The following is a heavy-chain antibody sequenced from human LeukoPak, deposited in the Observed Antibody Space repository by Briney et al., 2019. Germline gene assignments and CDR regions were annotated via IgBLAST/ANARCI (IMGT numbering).Heavy chain of an antibody. D-gene: IGHD6-19*01. J-gene: IGHJ4*02. V-gene: IGHV4-59*01. CDR3: ARDVGGWYDY. CDR2: IYYSGST. CDR1: GGSISSYY. Sequence: SETLSLTCTVTGGSISSYYWSWIRQPPGKGLEWIGYIYYSGSTNYNPSLKSRVTISVDTSKNQFSLKLSSVTAADTAVYYCARDVGGWYDYWGQGTLVTVSS.